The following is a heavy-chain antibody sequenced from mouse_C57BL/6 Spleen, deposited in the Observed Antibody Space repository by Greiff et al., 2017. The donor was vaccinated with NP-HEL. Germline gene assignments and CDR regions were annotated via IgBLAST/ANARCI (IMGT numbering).Heavy chain of an antibody. D-gene: IGHD1-1*01. J-gene: IGHJ3*01. CDR3: ARDITTVPFAY. Sequence: EVQLMESGGGLVKPGGSLKLSCAASGFTFSSYAMSWVRQTPEKRLEWVATISDGGSYTYYPDNVKGRFTISRDNAKNNLYLQMSHLKSEDTAMYYCARDITTVPFAYWGQGTLVTVSA. CDR1: GFTFSSYA. V-gene: IGHV5-4*01. CDR2: ISDGGSYT.